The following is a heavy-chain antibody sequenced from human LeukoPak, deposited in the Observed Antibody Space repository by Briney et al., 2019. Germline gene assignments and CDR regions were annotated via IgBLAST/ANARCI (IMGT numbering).Heavy chain of an antibody. V-gene: IGHV3-11*01. CDR1: GFNFSDYY. D-gene: IGHD4-23*01. J-gene: IGHJ6*03. Sequence: GGSLRLSCAASGFNFSDYYMTWVRQAQGKGVEWVSYISSSGSTIYYADSVKGRLSISRDKAKNSVYVQMNRQRAEDTAVYYCARMSVLTDLYYYYYMDVCGKGTTVTISS. CDR2: ISSSGSTI. CDR3: ARMSVLTDLYYYYYMDV.